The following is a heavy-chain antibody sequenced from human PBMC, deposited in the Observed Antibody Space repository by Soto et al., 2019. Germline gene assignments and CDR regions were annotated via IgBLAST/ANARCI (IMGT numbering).Heavy chain of an antibody. Sequence: VASVKVSCKASGYTFTSYGISWVRQAPGQGLEWMGWISAYNGNTNYAQKLQGRVTMTTDTSTSTAYMELRSLRSDDTAVYYCARDHVDIVAIPEEYFDPWGQGTLVTVS. CDR3: ARDHVDIVAIPEEYFDP. J-gene: IGHJ4*02. D-gene: IGHD5-12*01. V-gene: IGHV1-18*04. CDR1: GYTFTSYG. CDR2: ISAYNGNT.